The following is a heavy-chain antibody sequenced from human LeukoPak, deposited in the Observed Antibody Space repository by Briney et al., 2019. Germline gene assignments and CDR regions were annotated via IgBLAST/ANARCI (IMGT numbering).Heavy chain of an antibody. Sequence: ASVKVSCKASGYTSTSYGISWVRQAPGQGLEWMGWISAYNGNTNYAQKLQGRVTMTTDTSTSTAYMELRSLRSDDTAVYYCARVLVVPAAVAGNWFDPWGQGTLVTVSS. J-gene: IGHJ5*02. V-gene: IGHV1-18*01. CDR3: ARVLVVPAAVAGNWFDP. D-gene: IGHD2-2*01. CDR2: ISAYNGNT. CDR1: GYTSTSYG.